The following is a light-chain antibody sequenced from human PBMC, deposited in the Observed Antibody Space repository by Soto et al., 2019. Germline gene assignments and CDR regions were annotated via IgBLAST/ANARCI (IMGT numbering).Light chain of an antibody. CDR1: QDIRNY. CDR3: QHYDHIPPLS. Sequence: DIQMTQSPSSLSASVGDRVTITCQASQDIRNYLNWYQQKPGKAPNLLIYDASNLRAGVPSRFSGSGSGTEVTFTISSLPPEDIATYYCQHYDHIPPLSFGGGNKVEIK. V-gene: IGKV1-33*01. CDR2: DAS. J-gene: IGKJ4*02.